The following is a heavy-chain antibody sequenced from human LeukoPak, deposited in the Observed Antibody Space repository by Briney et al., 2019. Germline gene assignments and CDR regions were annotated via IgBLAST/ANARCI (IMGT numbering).Heavy chain of an antibody. CDR3: VRVNYYYDSSGRDYYFDY. D-gene: IGHD3-22*01. J-gene: IGHJ4*02. CDR2: IYYSGST. Sequence: KPSETLSLTCTVSGGSISSYYWSWIRQPPGKGLEWIGYIYYSGSTNYNPSLKSRVTISVDTSKNQFSLKLSSVTAADTAVYYCVRVNYYYDSSGRDYYFDYWGQGTLVTVSS. V-gene: IGHV4-59*01. CDR1: GGSISSYY.